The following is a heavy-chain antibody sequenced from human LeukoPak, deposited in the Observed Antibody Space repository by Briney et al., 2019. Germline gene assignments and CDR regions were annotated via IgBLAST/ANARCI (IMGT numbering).Heavy chain of an antibody. CDR1: GFTFSSYG. CDR3: ARDIIVVVPAANVRTYYYYGMDV. CDR2: ISYDGSNK. J-gene: IGHJ6*02. Sequence: PGGSLRLSCAASGFTFSSYGMHWVRQAPGKGLEWVAVISYDGSNKYYADSVKGRFTISRDNSKNTLYLQMNSLRGEDTAVYYCARDIIVVVPAANVRTYYYYGMDVWGQGATVTVSS. D-gene: IGHD2-2*01. V-gene: IGHV3-30*03.